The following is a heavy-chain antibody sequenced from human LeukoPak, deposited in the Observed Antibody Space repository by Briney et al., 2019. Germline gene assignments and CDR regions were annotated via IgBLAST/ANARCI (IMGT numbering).Heavy chain of an antibody. D-gene: IGHD1-26*01. CDR1: GGSISSGDYS. V-gene: IGHV4-30-4*01. CDR2: IYYSGST. J-gene: IGHJ5*02. CDR3: ARKSGSYYFRWFDP. Sequence: PSQTLSLTCTVSGGSISSGDYSWSWIRQPPGKGLEWIGYIYYSGSTYYNSSLKSRVTISVDTSKNQFSLKLSSVTAADTAVYYCARKSGSYYFRWFDPWGQGTLVTVSS.